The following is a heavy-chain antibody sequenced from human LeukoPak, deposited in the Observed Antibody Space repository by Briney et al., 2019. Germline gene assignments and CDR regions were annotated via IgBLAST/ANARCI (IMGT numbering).Heavy chain of an antibody. CDR2: MNPNSGNT. CDR1: GYTFTSYG. V-gene: IGHV1-8*02. CDR3: ARSLAAAVHYYYYGMDV. D-gene: IGHD6-13*01. J-gene: IGHJ6*02. Sequence: ASVKVSCKASGYTFTSYGISWVRQAPGQGLEWMGWMNPNSGNTGYAQKFQGRVTMTRNTSISTAYMELSSLRSEDTAVYYCARSLAAAVHYYYYGMDVWGQGTTVTISS.